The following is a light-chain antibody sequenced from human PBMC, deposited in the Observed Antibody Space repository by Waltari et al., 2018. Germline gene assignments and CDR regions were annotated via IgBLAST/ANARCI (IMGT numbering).Light chain of an antibody. J-gene: IGKJ1*01. CDR2: GAS. CDR3: QQSYTTPPT. V-gene: IGKV1-39*01. CDR1: QYINNF. Sequence: DIQMTQSPSSLSASVGDRVAITCRASQYINNFLNWYQEKPGKAPKLLIYGASNLQSGVPTRFSGSGSGADFTLTISSLDPEDVATYSCQQSYTTPPTFGQGTKVEIK.